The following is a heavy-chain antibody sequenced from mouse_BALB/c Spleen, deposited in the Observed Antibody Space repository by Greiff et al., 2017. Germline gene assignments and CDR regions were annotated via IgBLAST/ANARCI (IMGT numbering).Heavy chain of an antibody. V-gene: IGHV5-6-5*01. CDR1: GFTFSSYA. Sequence: EVMLVESGGGLVKPGGSLKLSCAASGFTFSSYAMSWVRQTPEKRLEWVASISSGGSTYYPDSVKGRFTISRDNARNILYLQMSSLRSEDTAMYYCARGQKVITTVVAPFDYWGQGTTLTVSS. J-gene: IGHJ2*01. CDR2: ISSGGST. D-gene: IGHD1-1*01. CDR3: ARGQKVITTVVAPFDY.